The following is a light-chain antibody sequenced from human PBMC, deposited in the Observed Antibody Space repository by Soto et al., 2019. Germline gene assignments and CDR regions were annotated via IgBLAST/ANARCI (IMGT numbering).Light chain of an antibody. CDR3: SSYTSSSTE. CDR1: SSDGGGYNY. V-gene: IGLV2-14*01. CDR2: DVS. Sequence: QSALTQPSSVSGSPGQSITISCTGTSSDGGGYNYVSWYQQHPGKAPKLMIYDVSNRPSGVSNRFSGSKSGNTASLTISGRQAEDEADYYCSSYTSSSTEFGGGTKLTVL. J-gene: IGLJ2*01.